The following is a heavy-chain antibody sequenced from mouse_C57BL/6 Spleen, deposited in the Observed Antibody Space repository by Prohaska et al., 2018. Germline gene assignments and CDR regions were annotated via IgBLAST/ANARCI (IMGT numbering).Heavy chain of an antibody. CDR1: GYTFTSYW. CDR3: ARRDRDGRYFDY. Sequence: QVQLQQPGAELVKPGASVKLSCKASGYTFTSYWMHWVKQRPGQGLEWIGMIHPNSGSTNYNEKFKSKATLTVDKSSSTAYMQLSSLTSEDSAVYYCARRDRDGRYFDYWGQGTTLTVSS. CDR2: IHPNSGST. J-gene: IGHJ2*01. D-gene: IGHD2-3*01. V-gene: IGHV1-64*01.